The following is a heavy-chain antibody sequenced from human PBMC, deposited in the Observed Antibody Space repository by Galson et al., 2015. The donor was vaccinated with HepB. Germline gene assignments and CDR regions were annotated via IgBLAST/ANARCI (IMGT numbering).Heavy chain of an antibody. CDR3: ARMDCSGGSCYSFDP. D-gene: IGHD2-15*01. Sequence: SLRLSCAASGFSFSRYSMNWVRQAPGKGLEWVSYIRSSTSTVFYADSVQGRFTISRDNAKNSLFLQMNSLRAEDTAVYYCARMDCSGGSCYSFDPWGQGTLVTVSS. J-gene: IGHJ5*02. CDR1: GFSFSRYS. V-gene: IGHV3-48*04. CDR2: IRSSTSTV.